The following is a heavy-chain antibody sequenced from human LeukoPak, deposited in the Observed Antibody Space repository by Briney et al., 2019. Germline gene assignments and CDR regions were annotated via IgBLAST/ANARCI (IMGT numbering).Heavy chain of an antibody. J-gene: IGHJ4*02. V-gene: IGHV1-3*01. CDR3: ARDRSNRDYGDYEGGFDY. D-gene: IGHD4-17*01. CDR1: GYTFTSYA. CDR2: INAGNGNT. Sequence: ASVKVSCKASGYTFTSYAMHWVRQAPGQRLEWIGWINAGNGNTKYSQKFQGRVTITRDTSASTAYMELSSLRSEDTAVYYCARDRSNRDYGDYEGGFDYWGQGTLVTVSS.